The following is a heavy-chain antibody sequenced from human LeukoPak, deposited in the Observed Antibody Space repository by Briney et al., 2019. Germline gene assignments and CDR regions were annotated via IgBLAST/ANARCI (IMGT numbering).Heavy chain of an antibody. CDR3: ATARSSTSFGYFQH. V-gene: IGHV3-7*01. CDR2: IKQDGSEK. CDR1: GFTFSSYW. J-gene: IGHJ1*01. D-gene: IGHD2-2*01. Sequence: GGSLRLSCAASGFTFSSYWMSWVRQAPGKGLEWVANIKQDGSEKYYVDSVKGRFTISRDNAKNSLYLQMNSLRAEDTAVYYCATARSSTSFGYFQHWGQGTLVTVSS.